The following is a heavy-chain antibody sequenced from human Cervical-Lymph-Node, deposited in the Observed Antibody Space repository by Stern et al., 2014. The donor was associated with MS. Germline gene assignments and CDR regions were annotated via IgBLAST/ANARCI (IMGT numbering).Heavy chain of an antibody. CDR1: GFIISDHF. CDR2: SRSKDHSFTT. J-gene: IGHJ4*02. V-gene: IGHV3-72*01. Sequence: EVHLVESGGGLVQPGGSLRLSCAASGFIISDHFMDWFRQAPGKGLEWVGRSRSKDHSFTTEYAASVRGRFTISRDESKNSLYLQMNSLKTEDTAAYICARGFRSFDYWGQGTLVTVSS. CDR3: ARGFRSFDY.